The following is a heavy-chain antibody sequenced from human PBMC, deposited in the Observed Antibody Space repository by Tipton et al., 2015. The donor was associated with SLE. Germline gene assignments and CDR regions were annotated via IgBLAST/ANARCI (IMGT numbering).Heavy chain of an antibody. CDR1: GASVSSSVYS. V-gene: IGHV4-39*07. CDR3: ASGILTGYAAFDI. J-gene: IGHJ3*02. Sequence: TLSLTCTVSGASVSSSVYSWGWIRQPPGKGLQWIGAMFYTGSAHYNPSLKGRVAISVDTSKNQFSLNLSSVTAADTAVYYCASGILTGYAAFDIWGPGTMVTVSS. D-gene: IGHD3-9*01. CDR2: MFYTGSA.